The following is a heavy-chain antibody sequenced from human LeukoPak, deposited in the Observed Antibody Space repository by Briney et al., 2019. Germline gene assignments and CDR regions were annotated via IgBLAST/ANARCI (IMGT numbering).Heavy chain of an antibody. Sequence: NPSETLSLTCTVSGGSISSSSYYWGWIRQPPGKGLEWIGSIYYSGSTYYNPSLKSRVIISVDTSKNQFSLKLNSVTAADTAVYYCARVSAADNTLIDYWGQGTLVTVSS. D-gene: IGHD6-13*01. V-gene: IGHV4-39*07. J-gene: IGHJ4*02. CDR3: ARVSAADNTLIDY. CDR1: GGSISSSSYY. CDR2: IYYSGST.